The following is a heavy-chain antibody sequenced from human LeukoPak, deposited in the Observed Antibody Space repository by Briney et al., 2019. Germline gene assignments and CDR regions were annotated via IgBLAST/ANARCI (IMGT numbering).Heavy chain of an antibody. CDR3: SSPKSPYEGTGPHN. CDR2: INPSGSNS. Sequence: GGSVKVSCKASGYTFSSYYIHWVRQAPGQGLQWMGVINPSGSNSRYAEEFQGRVTMTRDTSTNTVNMELSSLRSNDTAVYYCSSPKSPYEGTGPHNWGQGTQVTVSS. D-gene: IGHD2-8*02. J-gene: IGHJ4*02. CDR1: GYTFSSYY. V-gene: IGHV1-46*01.